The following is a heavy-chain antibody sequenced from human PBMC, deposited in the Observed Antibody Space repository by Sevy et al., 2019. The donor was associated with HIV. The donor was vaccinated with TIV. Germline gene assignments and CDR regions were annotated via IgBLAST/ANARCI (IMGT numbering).Heavy chain of an antibody. Sequence: GGSLRLSCLASGSFFSSYAMHGARQAPGKGREGVAVISFDGSHEFFADSVKGRFTISRDDSKNTLYLQMNSLNSEDTAVYYCAKDSRSCTTGSCSLYPLSNWFDPWGQGTRVTVSS. D-gene: IGHD2-15*01. V-gene: IGHV3-30*18. J-gene: IGHJ5*02. CDR1: GSFFSSYA. CDR2: ISFDGSHE. CDR3: AKDSRSCTTGSCSLYPLSNWFDP.